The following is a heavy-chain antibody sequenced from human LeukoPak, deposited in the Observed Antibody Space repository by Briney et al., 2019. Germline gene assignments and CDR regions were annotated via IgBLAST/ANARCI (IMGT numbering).Heavy chain of an antibody. CDR3: ARDQGYCSSTSCYHWFDP. CDR1: GYTFTSYY. V-gene: IGHV1-46*01. CDR2: INPSGGST. Sequence: GASVKVSCKASGYTFTSYYMHWVRQAPGQGLEWMGIINPSGGSTSYAQKFQGRVTMTRDMSTSTVYMELSSLRSEDTAVHYCARDQGYCSSTSCYHWFDPWGQGTLVTVSS. J-gene: IGHJ5*02. D-gene: IGHD2-2*01.